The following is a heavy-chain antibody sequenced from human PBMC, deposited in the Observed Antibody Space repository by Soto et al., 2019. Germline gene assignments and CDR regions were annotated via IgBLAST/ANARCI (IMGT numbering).Heavy chain of an antibody. CDR1: GGTFSSYT. Sequence: ASVKVSCKASGGTFSSYTISWVRQAPGQGLEWMGRIIPMFGIANYAQKFQGRVTITADKSTSTAYMELSSLRSEDTAVYYCARGYGDSHDYWGQGTLVTVS. V-gene: IGHV1-69*02. D-gene: IGHD4-17*01. J-gene: IGHJ4*02. CDR2: IIPMFGIA. CDR3: ARGYGDSHDY.